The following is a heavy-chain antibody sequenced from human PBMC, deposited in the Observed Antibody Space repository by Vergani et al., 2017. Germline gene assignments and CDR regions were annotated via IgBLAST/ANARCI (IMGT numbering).Heavy chain of an antibody. CDR2: IYYSGST. CDR1: GGSISSSSYY. Sequence: QLQLQESGPGLVKPSETLSLTCTVSGGSISSSSYYWGWIRQPPGKGLEWIGYIYYSGSTNYNPSLKSRVTISVDTSKNQFSLKLSSVTAADTAVYYCARGNPDGRQVDYWGQGTLVTVSS. D-gene: IGHD1-14*01. V-gene: IGHV4-61*05. J-gene: IGHJ4*02. CDR3: ARGNPDGRQVDY.